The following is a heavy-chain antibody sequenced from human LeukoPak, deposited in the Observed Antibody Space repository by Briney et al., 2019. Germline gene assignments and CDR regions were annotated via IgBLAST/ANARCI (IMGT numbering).Heavy chain of an antibody. CDR3: ASSGSSGWSYYYYGMDV. Sequence: SETLSLTCTVSGGSISSYYWSWIRQPPGKGLEWIGYIYYSGSTNYNPSLKSRVTMSVDTSKNQFSLKLSSVTAADTAVYYCASSGSSGWSYYYYGMDVWGQGTTVTVSS. CDR1: GGSISSYY. J-gene: IGHJ6*02. V-gene: IGHV4-59*01. D-gene: IGHD6-19*01. CDR2: IYYSGST.